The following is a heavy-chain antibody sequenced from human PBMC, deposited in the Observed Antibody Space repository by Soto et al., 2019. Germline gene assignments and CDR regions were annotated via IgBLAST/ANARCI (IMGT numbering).Heavy chain of an antibody. CDR2: ISAHNGNT. D-gene: IGHD1-1*01. J-gene: IGHJ4*02. CDR3: ARGRYGDY. Sequence: QVHLVQSGAEVKKPGASVKVSCKGSGYIFTTYGITWVRQAPGQGLEWMGWISAHNGNTNYAQKLQGRVTVTRDTSPSNAYMELRNLRSDATAVYYCARGRYGDYWGQGALVTVSS. V-gene: IGHV1-18*01. CDR1: GYIFTTYG.